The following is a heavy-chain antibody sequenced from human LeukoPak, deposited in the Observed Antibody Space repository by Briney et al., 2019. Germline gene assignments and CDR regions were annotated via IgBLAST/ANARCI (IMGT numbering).Heavy chain of an antibody. CDR1: GFTFSSYA. CDR2: ISSNGGST. J-gene: IGHJ3*01. CDR3: VKDRWYGDYEV. D-gene: IGHD4-17*01. Sequence: GGSLRLPCAASGFTFSSYAMSWVRQAPGKGLEYVSAISSNGGSTYYADSVKGRFTISRDNSKNTLYLQMSSLRAEDTAVYYCVKDRWYGDYEVWGQGTMVTVSS. V-gene: IGHV3-64D*06.